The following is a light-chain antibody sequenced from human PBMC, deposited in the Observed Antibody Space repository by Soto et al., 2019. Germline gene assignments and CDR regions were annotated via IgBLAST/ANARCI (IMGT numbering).Light chain of an antibody. CDR3: QQSYSTPYT. CDR1: QSSSSY. J-gene: IGKJ2*01. Sequence: DIQMTQSPSSLSAAVGDRVTITCRASQSSSSYLNWYQQKPGKAAKLLIYAASSLQSGVPSRFSGSGSGTDFTLTISSLQPEDFATYYCQQSYSTPYTFGQGTKLEIK. CDR2: AAS. V-gene: IGKV1-39*01.